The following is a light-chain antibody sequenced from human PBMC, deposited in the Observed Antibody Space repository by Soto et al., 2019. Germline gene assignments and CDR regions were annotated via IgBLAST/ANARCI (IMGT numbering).Light chain of an antibody. CDR3: QQLNSYPLT. CDR2: AAS. J-gene: IGKJ4*01. CDR1: QDISSY. Sequence: DIQLTQSPSFLSASVGDRVTITCRASQDISSYLAWYQQKPGKAPKLLIYAASTLQSGVPSRFSGGRSGTEFTLTISSLQPEDFATYYCQQLNSYPLTFGGGTKVEI. V-gene: IGKV1-9*01.